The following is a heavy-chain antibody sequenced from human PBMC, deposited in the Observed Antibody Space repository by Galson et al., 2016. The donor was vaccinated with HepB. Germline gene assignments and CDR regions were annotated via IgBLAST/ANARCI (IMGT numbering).Heavy chain of an antibody. Sequence: SVKVSCKASGGTFSSYAISWVRQAPGQGLEWMGGINPLFGAANYAQKFQGRVTITADESTRTAYMALSRLRSEDTAVYYCARSTCSGGSCYTFYWDLHIDYWGPGTLVTVPS. D-gene: IGHD2-15*01. CDR2: INPLFGAA. J-gene: IGHJ4*02. CDR1: GGTFSSYA. V-gene: IGHV1-69*13. CDR3: ARSTCSGGSCYTFYWDLHIDY.